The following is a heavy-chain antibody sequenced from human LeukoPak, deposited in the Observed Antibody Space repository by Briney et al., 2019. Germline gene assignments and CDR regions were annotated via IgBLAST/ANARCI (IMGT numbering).Heavy chain of an antibody. Sequence: PSETLSLTCTVSGDSISSSSSYWGWIRQPPGEGLEWIGSIYHSGSTYYNPSLKSRVTISVDTSKNQFSLKLSSVTAADTAVYYCARGIRGSYRSDYFDYWGQGTLVTVSS. CDR3: ARGIRGSYRSDYFDY. V-gene: IGHV4-39*07. D-gene: IGHD3-16*02. CDR1: GDSISSSSSY. CDR2: IYHSGST. J-gene: IGHJ4*02.